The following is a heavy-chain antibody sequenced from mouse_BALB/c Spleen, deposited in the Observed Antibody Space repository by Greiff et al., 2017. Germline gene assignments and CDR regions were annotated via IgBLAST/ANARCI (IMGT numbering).Heavy chain of an antibody. CDR2: ISYSGST. CDR3: ARIHYYGSSYRYFDV. Sequence: DVKLQESGPGLVKPSQSLSLTCTVTGYSITSDYAWNWIRQFPGNKLEWMGYISYSGSTSYNPSLKSRISITRDTSKNQFFLQLNSVTTEDTATYYCARIHYYGSSYRYFDVWGAGTTVTVSS. V-gene: IGHV3-2*02. CDR1: GYSITSDYA. J-gene: IGHJ1*01. D-gene: IGHD1-1*01.